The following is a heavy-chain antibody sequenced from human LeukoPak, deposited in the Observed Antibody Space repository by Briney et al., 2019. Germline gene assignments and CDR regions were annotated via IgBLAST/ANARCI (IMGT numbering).Heavy chain of an antibody. V-gene: IGHV3-30*02. CDR1: GFTFSSYG. CDR2: IQYDGSNK. D-gene: IGHD5-18*01. J-gene: IGHJ4*02. Sequence: PGGSLRLSCAASGFTFSSYGMHWVRQAPGKGLEWVAVIQYDGSNKYYADSVKGRFTISRDNSRNTVHLQMNSLRGEDTAVYSCAKDHSRGYSHGPFDFWGQGTLVTVSS. CDR3: AKDHSRGYSHGPFDF.